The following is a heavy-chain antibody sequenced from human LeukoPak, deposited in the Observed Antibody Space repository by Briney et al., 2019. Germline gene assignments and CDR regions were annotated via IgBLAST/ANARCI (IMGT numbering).Heavy chain of an antibody. D-gene: IGHD6-6*01. CDR3: ARVRYSSSPPYSYYYYMDV. CDR1: GGSITSSSYY. CDR2: IYYTGGT. J-gene: IGHJ6*03. Sequence: PSETLSLTCSVSGGSITSSSYYWGWIRQTPEKGLEWIGSIYYTGGTSYSPSLKSRVTISVDTSKNQFSLKLSSVTAADTAVYYCARVRYSSSPPYSYYYYMDVWVKGTTVTVSS. V-gene: IGHV4-39*01.